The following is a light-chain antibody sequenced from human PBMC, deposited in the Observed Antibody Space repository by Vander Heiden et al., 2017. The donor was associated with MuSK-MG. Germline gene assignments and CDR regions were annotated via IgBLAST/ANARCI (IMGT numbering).Light chain of an antibody. V-gene: IGLV1-40*01. CDR2: GNS. CDR1: SSNIGAGYD. CDR3: QSYDSSLSVV. Sequence: QSVLTQPPSVSGAPGQRVTIHCTGRSSNIGAGYDVHWYQQLPGTAPKRRMYGNSNRPSGVPDRFSGSKSGTSDSLAITELQAEDEADDYCQSYDSSLSVVFGGGTKLTVL. J-gene: IGLJ2*01.